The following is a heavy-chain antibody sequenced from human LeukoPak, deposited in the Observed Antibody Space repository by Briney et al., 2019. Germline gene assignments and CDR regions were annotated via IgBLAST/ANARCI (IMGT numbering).Heavy chain of an antibody. J-gene: IGHJ3*02. CDR1: GYTFTSYG. Sequence: PGASVKVSCKASGYTFTSYGISWVRQAPGQGLDWMGCISAYNGNTNYAQKLQGRVTMTTDTSTSTAYMELRSLRSDDTAVYYCARDATYYYDSSGYPDAFDIWGQGTMVTVSS. CDR2: ISAYNGNT. V-gene: IGHV1-18*01. D-gene: IGHD3-22*01. CDR3: ARDATYYYDSSGYPDAFDI.